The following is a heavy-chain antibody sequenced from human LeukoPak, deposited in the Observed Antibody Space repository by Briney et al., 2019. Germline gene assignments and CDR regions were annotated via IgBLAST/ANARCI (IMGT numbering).Heavy chain of an antibody. D-gene: IGHD3-16*02. V-gene: IGHV4-34*01. J-gene: IGHJ4*02. Sequence: LESLCLTCAVYGGSFCGYYWSWIRQPPGEGLWWVVEINHSGSTNYNPSLKSRVTISVDTSKDQFSLKLSSVTAADTAVYYCARGLTFGGVIVMYYFDYWGQGTLVTVSS. CDR3: ARGLTFGGVIVMYYFDY. CDR2: INHSGST. CDR1: GGSFCGYY.